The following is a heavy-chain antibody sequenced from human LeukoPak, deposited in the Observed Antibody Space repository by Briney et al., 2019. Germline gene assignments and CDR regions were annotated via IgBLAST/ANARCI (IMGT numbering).Heavy chain of an antibody. D-gene: IGHD2-15*01. CDR1: GDSVSSNSAA. CDR2: TYYRSKWYN. Sequence: SQTLSLTCAISGDSVSSNSAAWNWIRQSPSRGLEWLGRTYYRSKWYNDYAVSVKSRITINPDTSKNQFSLQLNSVTPEDTAVYYRAREDCSGGSCYGGFDYWGQGTLVTVSS. J-gene: IGHJ4*02. CDR3: AREDCSGGSCYGGFDY. V-gene: IGHV6-1*01.